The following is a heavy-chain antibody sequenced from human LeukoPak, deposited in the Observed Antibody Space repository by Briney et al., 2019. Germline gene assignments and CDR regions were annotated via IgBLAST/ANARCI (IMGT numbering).Heavy chain of an antibody. Sequence: GGSLRLSCAASGFTFSSYSMNWVRQAPGKGLEWVSSISSSSSYIYYADLVKGRFTISRDNAKNSLYLQMNSLRAEDTAVYYCARDRRTAPRPLVVPAAIPFGVGATTTDWYFDLWGRGTLVTVSS. J-gene: IGHJ2*01. CDR2: ISSSSSYI. CDR3: ARDRRTAPRPLVVPAAIPFGVGATTTDWYFDL. D-gene: IGHD2-2*01. V-gene: IGHV3-21*01. CDR1: GFTFSSYS.